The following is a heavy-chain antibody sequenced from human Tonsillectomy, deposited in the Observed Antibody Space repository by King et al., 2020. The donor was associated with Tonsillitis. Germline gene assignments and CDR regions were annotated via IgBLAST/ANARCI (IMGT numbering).Heavy chain of an antibody. J-gene: IGHJ4*02. Sequence: VQLVQSGGGLVQPGGSLRLSCAASGFTFASNAMSWVRQAPGKGLEWVSAISGSGGSTYYADSVKGRFTVSRDNSKKTLYLQMNSLRAEDTAVYYCAREGYCSGGSCYTGDFEYWGQGTLVTVSS. D-gene: IGHD2-15*01. CDR2: ISGSGGST. CDR3: AREGYCSGGSCYTGDFEY. CDR1: GFTFASNA. V-gene: IGHV3-23*04.